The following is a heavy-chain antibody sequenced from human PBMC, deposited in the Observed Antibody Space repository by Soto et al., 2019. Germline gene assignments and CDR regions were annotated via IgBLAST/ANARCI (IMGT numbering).Heavy chain of an antibody. CDR2: INPNSGGT. Sequence: ASVNVSCKASGYTFTGYYMHWVRQAPGQGLEWMGWINPNSGGTNYAQKFQGWVTMTRDTSISTAYMELSRLRSDDTAVYYCARDLKRNNPLGYCSSTSCLYYYYGMDVWGQGTTVTVSS. CDR3: ARDLKRNNPLGYCSSTSCLYYYYGMDV. D-gene: IGHD2-2*01. CDR1: GYTFTGYY. V-gene: IGHV1-2*04. J-gene: IGHJ6*02.